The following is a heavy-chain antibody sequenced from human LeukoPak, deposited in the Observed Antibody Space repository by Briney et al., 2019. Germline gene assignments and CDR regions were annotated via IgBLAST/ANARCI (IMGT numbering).Heavy chain of an antibody. Sequence: PSETLSLTCTVSGGSISSYYWSWIRRPAGKGLEWIGRIYTSGSTNYNPSLKSRVTMSVDTSKNQFSLKLSSVTAADTAVYYCARDGSGCSSTSCYYDWFDPWGQGTLVTVSS. J-gene: IGHJ5*02. CDR1: GGSISSYY. CDR3: ARDGSGCSSTSCYYDWFDP. D-gene: IGHD2-2*01. CDR2: IYTSGST. V-gene: IGHV4-4*07.